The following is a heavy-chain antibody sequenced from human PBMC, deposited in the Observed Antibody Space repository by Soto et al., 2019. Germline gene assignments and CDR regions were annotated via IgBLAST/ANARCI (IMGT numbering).Heavy chain of an antibody. CDR3: AKGIPDVDTAMDTTNWFDP. D-gene: IGHD5-18*01. CDR2: IGGSGGST. CDR1: GFTFSSCA. Sequence: EVQLLESGGGLVQPGGSLRLSCAASGFTFSSCAMSWVRQAPGKGLEWVSAIGGSGGSTYYADSVKGRFTISRDNSKNTLYLQMNSLRAEDTAVYYCAKGIPDVDTAMDTTNWFDPWGQGTLVTVSS. V-gene: IGHV3-23*01. J-gene: IGHJ5*02.